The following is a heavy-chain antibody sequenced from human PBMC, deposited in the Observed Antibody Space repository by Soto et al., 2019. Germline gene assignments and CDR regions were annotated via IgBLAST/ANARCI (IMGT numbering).Heavy chain of an antibody. CDR3: ARGSISSSYYFDY. D-gene: IGHD6-13*01. CDR1: GFTFSDHY. CDR2: TRNKANSYTT. J-gene: IGHJ4*02. Sequence: GGSLRLSCAASGFTFSDHYMDWVRQAPGKGLEWVGRTRNKANSYTTEYAASVKGRFTISRDDSKNSLYLQMNSLKTEDTAVYYCARGSISSSYYFDYWGQGTLVTVSS. V-gene: IGHV3-72*01.